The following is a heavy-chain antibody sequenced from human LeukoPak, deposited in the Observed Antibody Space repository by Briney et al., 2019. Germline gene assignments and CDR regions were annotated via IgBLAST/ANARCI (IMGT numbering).Heavy chain of an antibody. CDR1: GVSISSSNSY. CDR2: IYYSGST. Sequence: SETLSLTCTVSGVSISSSNSYWGWIRQPPGKGLEWIGSIYYSGSTYYNPSLKSRVTISVDTSKNQFSLKLSSVTAADTAVYYCARDQRYDYVWGSLTYNWFDPWGQGTLVTVSS. CDR3: ARDQRYDYVWGSLTYNWFDP. V-gene: IGHV4-39*07. J-gene: IGHJ5*02. D-gene: IGHD3-16*01.